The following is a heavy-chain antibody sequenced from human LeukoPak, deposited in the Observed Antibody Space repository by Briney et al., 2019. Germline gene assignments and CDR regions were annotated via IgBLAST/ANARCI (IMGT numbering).Heavy chain of an antibody. CDR2: IYSSGST. CDR1: GGSISSYF. CDR3: ARDLRAYGGYDP. Sequence: SETLSLTCIVSGGSISSYFWSWIRQPAGKGLEWIGRIYSSGSTNYNPSLESQVTMTVDTSKNQFSLKLTSVSAADTAVYYCARDLRAYGGYDPWGQGTLVTVSS. J-gene: IGHJ5*02. D-gene: IGHD5-12*01. V-gene: IGHV4-4*07.